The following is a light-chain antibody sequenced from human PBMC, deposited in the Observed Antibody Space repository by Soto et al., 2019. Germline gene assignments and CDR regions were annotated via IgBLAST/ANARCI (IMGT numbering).Light chain of an antibody. J-gene: IGLJ1*01. Sequence: QSVLTQPASVSGSPGQSITISCTGTSSDVGGYHYVSWYQQHPGKAPKLMIYDVSTRPSGVSNRFSGSKSGNTASLTISGLQAEDEADYYCSSYTSSSTLVFGTGTKLTVL. CDR3: SSYTSSSTLV. CDR2: DVS. V-gene: IGLV2-14*01. CDR1: SSDVGGYHY.